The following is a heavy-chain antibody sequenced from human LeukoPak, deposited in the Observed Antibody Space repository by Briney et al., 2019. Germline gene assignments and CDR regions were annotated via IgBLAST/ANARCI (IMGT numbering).Heavy chain of an antibody. J-gene: IGHJ4*02. Sequence: SGGSRGLSGAAPGFTFSSYGRPGFRQAPGKGRGGGAVISYDGSNKYYADSVKGRFTISRDNSKNTLYLQMNSLRAEDTAVYYCAKDRYRAVAGTIGDYWGQGTLVTVSS. V-gene: IGHV3-30*18. CDR1: GFTFSSYG. D-gene: IGHD6-19*01. CDR2: ISYDGSNK. CDR3: AKDRYRAVAGTIGDY.